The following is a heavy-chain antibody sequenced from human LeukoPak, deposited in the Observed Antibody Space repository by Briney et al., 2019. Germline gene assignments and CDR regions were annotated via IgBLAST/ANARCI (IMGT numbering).Heavy chain of an antibody. CDR2: IYYSGST. V-gene: IGHV4-59*01. D-gene: IGHD2-8*01. CDR1: GGSISSYY. CDR3: ARGYCTNGVCYTAFDI. Sequence: PSETLSLTCTISGGSISSYYWSWIRQPAGKGLEWIGYIYYSGSTNYNPSLKSRVTISVDTSKNQFSLKLSSVTAADTAVYYCARGYCTNGVCYTAFDIWGQGTMVTVSS. J-gene: IGHJ3*02.